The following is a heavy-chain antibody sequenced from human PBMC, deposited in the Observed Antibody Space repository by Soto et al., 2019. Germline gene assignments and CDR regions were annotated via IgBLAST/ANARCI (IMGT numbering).Heavy chain of an antibody. CDR1: GASLSDDY. J-gene: IGHJ5*02. V-gene: IGHV4-34*01. CDR2: INHSGNT. D-gene: IGHD3-16*01. CDR3: VSARGEFAA. Sequence: PSETLSLTCAVYGASLSDDYCNWLRQPPGKGLEWSGEINHSGNTNYNPSYRSWVNISIATSKNPLSLPLRPVPAPDTAVYYCVSARGEFAAWGQGT.